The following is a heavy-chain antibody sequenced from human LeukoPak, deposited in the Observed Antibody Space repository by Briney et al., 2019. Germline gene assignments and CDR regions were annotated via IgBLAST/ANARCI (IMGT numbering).Heavy chain of an antibody. D-gene: IGHD6-13*01. V-gene: IGHV4-34*01. J-gene: IGHJ4*02. CDR2: INHSGST. CDR1: GGSFSGYY. Sequence: SETLSLTCAVYGGSFSGYYWSWIRQPPGKGLEWIGEINHSGSTNYDPSLKSRVTISVDTSKNQFSLKLSSVTAADTAVYYCARDSSSWYRGEYYFDYWGQGTLVTVSS. CDR3: ARDSSSWYRGEYYFDY.